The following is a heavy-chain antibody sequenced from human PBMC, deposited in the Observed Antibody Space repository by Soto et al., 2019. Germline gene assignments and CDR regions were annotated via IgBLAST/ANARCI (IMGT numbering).Heavy chain of an antibody. CDR1: GFTFSNYW. Sequence: GGSLRLSCAASGFTFSNYWMSWVRQAPGKGLEWVANIKKDGSERYYVDSVKGRFTISRDNAKNTLYLQTSSLRAEDTAVYYCARVAMPCLNGVCSYYYYMDVWGKGATVTVSS. J-gene: IGHJ6*03. CDR3: ARVAMPCLNGVCSYYYYMDV. CDR2: IKKDGSER. V-gene: IGHV3-7*01. D-gene: IGHD2-8*01.